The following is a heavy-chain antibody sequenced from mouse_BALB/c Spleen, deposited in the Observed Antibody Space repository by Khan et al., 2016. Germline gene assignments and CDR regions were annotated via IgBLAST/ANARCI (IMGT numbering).Heavy chain of an antibody. CDR1: DYSITSGYY. CDR2: ISYDGSN. Sequence: EVQLVESGPGLVKPSQSLSLTGSVTDYSITSGYYWNWIRQFPGNKLEWMGYISYDGSNNYNPSLKNRISITRDTSKNQFFLKLNSVTTEDTATYYCARDPFYYYGSSYWYFDVWGAGTTVTVSS. V-gene: IGHV3-6*02. CDR3: ARDPFYYYGSSYWYFDV. D-gene: IGHD1-1*01. J-gene: IGHJ1*01.